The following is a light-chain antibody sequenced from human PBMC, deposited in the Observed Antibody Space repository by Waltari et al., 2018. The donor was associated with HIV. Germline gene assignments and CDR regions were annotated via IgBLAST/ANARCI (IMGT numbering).Light chain of an antibody. V-gene: IGKV1-33*01. CDR3: QQYDNLPIT. Sequence: DIQLVYSPNCLSPSLGQRDSLTCQASQDISTCLNWYQQKPGKAPKLLIYDASNMQTGVTSRFSGSGSGTDFTITISSLQPEDIATYYCQQYDNLPITFGRGTRLEIK. J-gene: IGKJ5*01. CDR1: QDISTC. CDR2: DAS.